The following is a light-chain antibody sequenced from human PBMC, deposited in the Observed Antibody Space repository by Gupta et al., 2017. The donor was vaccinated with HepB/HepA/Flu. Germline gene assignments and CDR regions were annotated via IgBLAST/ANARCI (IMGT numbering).Light chain of an antibody. CDR2: EVN. Sequence: QSALTQPASVSGSPGQSITISCTGTRSDVGSYNLVSWYQQHPGKATKLMIYEVNKWTSGVSNRFSGSKSGNTASLTISGLQAEDEADYYCCSYASTTVVFGGGTKLTVL. CDR1: RSDVGSYNL. J-gene: IGLJ2*01. V-gene: IGLV2-23*02. CDR3: CSYASTTVV.